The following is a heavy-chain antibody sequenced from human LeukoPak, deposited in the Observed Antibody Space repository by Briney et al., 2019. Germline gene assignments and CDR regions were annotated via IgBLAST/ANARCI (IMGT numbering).Heavy chain of an antibody. Sequence: SVKVSCKASGGTFSSYAISGVRQAPGQGLEWIGRIIPIFGTANYAQKFQGRVTITTDESTSTAYMELSSLRSEDTAVYYCARACSTSCPRDNWFDPWGQGTLVTVSS. D-gene: IGHD2-2*01. V-gene: IGHV1-69*05. CDR1: GGTFSSYA. CDR2: IIPIFGTA. J-gene: IGHJ5*02. CDR3: ARACSTSCPRDNWFDP.